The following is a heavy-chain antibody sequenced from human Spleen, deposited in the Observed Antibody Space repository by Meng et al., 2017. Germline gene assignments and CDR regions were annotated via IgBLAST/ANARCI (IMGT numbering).Heavy chain of an antibody. V-gene: IGHV3-30*04. J-gene: IGHJ6*02. CDR2: ISYDGSNR. CDR1: GFTFSSYA. D-gene: IGHD1-26*01. Sequence: GGSLRLSCVASGFTFSSYAMHWVRQAPGKGLEWVAVISYDGSNRYYADSVKGRFTISRDDSKNTLYLQMKSLRAEDTTVYYCARARYHGGSYSGMDVWGQGTTVTVSS. CDR3: ARARYHGGSYSGMDV.